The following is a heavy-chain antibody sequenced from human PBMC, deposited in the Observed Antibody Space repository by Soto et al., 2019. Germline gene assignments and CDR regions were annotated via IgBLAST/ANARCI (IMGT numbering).Heavy chain of an antibody. V-gene: IGHV1-2*04. D-gene: IGHD3-22*01. Sequence: ASVKVSCKASGYTFTGYYMHWVRQAPGQGLEWMGWINPNSGGTNYAQKFQGWVTMTRDTSISTAYMELSRLRSDDTAVYYCARGSGNCEDSSGYYYWGEGTLVTVSS. CDR2: INPNSGGT. CDR1: GYTFTGYY. CDR3: ARGSGNCEDSSGYYY. J-gene: IGHJ4*02.